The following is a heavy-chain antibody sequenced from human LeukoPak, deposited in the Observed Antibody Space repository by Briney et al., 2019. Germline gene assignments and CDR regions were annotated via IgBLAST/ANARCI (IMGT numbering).Heavy chain of an antibody. CDR3: ASLPLGSGSPGGWFDP. CDR1: GGSISSGGYY. Sequence: SETLPLTCTVSGGSISSGGYYWSWIRQHPGKGLEWIGYIYYSGSTYYNPSLKSRVTISVDTSKNQFSLKLSSVTAADTAVYYCASLPLGSGSPGGWFDPWGQGTLVTVSS. V-gene: IGHV4-31*03. CDR2: IYYSGST. J-gene: IGHJ5*02. D-gene: IGHD3-10*01.